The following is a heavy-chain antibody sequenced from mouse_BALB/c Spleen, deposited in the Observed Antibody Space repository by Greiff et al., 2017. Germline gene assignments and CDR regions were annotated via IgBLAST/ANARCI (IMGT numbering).Heavy chain of an antibody. Sequence: EVQLQQSGAELVKPGASVKLSCTASGFNIKDTYMHWVKQRPEQGLEWIGRIDPANGNTKYDPKFQGKATITADTSSNTAYLQLRSLTSEDTAVYYCARSDYYDGSSYWGQGTTLTVSS. CDR3: ARSDYYDGSSY. CDR1: GFNIKDTY. V-gene: IGHV14-3*02. J-gene: IGHJ2*01. D-gene: IGHD1-1*01. CDR2: IDPANGNT.